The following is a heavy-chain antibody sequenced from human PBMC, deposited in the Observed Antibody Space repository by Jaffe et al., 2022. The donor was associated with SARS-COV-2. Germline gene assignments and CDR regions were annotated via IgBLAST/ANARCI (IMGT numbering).Heavy chain of an antibody. Sequence: VQLQESGPGLVKPSETLSLTCSVSGGSISSFYWSWIRQSPGKGLEWIGYVSYSGSPSYNPSLESRVSLSLDTSKNQFSLRLTSVTAADSAIYYCARNFGYYSWFDPWGQGTLVTVSS. CDR3: ARNFGYYSWFDP. D-gene: IGHD5-18*01. J-gene: IGHJ5*02. CDR2: VSYSGSP. V-gene: IGHV4-59*12. CDR1: GGSISSFY.